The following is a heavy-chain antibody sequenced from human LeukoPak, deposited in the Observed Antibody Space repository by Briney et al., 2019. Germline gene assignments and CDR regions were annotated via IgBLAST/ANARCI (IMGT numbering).Heavy chain of an antibody. CDR3: TLYSYGYSDYYYYGMDV. Sequence: PGGSLRLSCTASGLTFGDYAMSWFRQAPGKGLEWVGFIRSKAYGGTTEYAASVKGRFTISRDDSKSIAYLQMNSLKTEDTAVYYCTLYSYGYSDYYYYGMDVWGQGTTVTVSS. D-gene: IGHD5-18*01. V-gene: IGHV3-49*03. J-gene: IGHJ6*02. CDR2: IRSKAYGGTT. CDR1: GLTFGDYA.